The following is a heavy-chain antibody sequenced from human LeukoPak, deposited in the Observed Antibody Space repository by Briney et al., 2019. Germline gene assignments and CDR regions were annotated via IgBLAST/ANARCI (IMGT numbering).Heavy chain of an antibody. D-gene: IGHD2-8*01. J-gene: IGHJ4*02. CDR3: ARGRDYCTNGVCYMYFDY. Sequence: ASVKVSCKASGYTFTSYGISWVRQAPGQGLEWMGWMNPNSGNTGYAQKFQGRVTMTRNTSISTAYMELSSLRSEDTAVYYCARGRDYCTNGVCYMYFDYWGQGTLVTVSS. CDR1: GYTFTSYG. CDR2: MNPNSGNT. V-gene: IGHV1-8*02.